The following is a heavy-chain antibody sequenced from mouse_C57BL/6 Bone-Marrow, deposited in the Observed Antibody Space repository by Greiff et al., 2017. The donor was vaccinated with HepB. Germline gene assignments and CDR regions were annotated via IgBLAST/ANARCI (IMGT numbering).Heavy chain of an antibody. V-gene: IGHV1-81*01. CDR3: ARCPYDYHYYAMDY. CDR1: GYTFTSYG. CDR2: IYPRSGNT. J-gene: IGHJ4*01. Sequence: VQLQQSGAELARPGASVKLSCKASGYTFTSYGISWVKQRTGQGLEWIGEIYPRSGNTYYNEKFKGKATLTADKSSSTAYMELRSLTSEDSAVYFFARCPYDYHYYAMDYWGQGTSVTVSS. D-gene: IGHD2-4*01.